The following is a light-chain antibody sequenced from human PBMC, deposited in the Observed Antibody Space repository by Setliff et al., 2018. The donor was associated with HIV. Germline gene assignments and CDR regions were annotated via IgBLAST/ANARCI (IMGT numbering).Light chain of an antibody. CDR1: SSDVGGFNY. Sequence: QSALAQPASVSGSPGQSITISCTGTSSDVGGFNYVSWYQRHPGKAPKFMIYEVNNRPSGVSNRFSGSKSGNTASLSISGLQAEDEADYYCSSFTSNSTVIFGGGTK. V-gene: IGLV2-14*01. CDR2: EVN. J-gene: IGLJ2*01. CDR3: SSFTSNSTVI.